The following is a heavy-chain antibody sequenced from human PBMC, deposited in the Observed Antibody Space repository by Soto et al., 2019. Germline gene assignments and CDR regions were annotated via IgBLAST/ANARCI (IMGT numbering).Heavy chain of an antibody. CDR2: IYSGGST. D-gene: IGHD3-3*01. CDR1: GFTVSSNY. Sequence: EVQLVESGGGLVQPGGSLRLSCAASGFTVSSNYMSWVRQAPGKGLEWVSVIYSGGSTYYADSVKGRFTISRDNSKNTLYLQMNSLRAEDTAVYYCARGGGDYDFWSGYRDPSSRHYYYYMDVWGKGTTVTVSS. V-gene: IGHV3-66*01. J-gene: IGHJ6*03. CDR3: ARGGGDYDFWSGYRDPSSRHYYYYMDV.